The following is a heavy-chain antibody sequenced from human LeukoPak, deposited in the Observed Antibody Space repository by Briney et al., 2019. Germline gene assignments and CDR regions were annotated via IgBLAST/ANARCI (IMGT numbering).Heavy chain of an antibody. CDR3: ARGGSYYFYNGMDV. Sequence: SVKVSCKASGYTFTSYGISWVRQAPGLGLEWMARIIPVVGILNYAQKFQGRVTITADNSTSTAYMELSSLRSDDTAVYYCARGGSYYFYNGMDVWGQGTTVTVSS. CDR2: IIPVVGIL. CDR1: GYTFTSYG. J-gene: IGHJ6*02. V-gene: IGHV1-69*04. D-gene: IGHD1-1*01.